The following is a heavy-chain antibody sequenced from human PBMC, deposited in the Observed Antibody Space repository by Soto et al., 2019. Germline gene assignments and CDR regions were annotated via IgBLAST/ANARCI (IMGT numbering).Heavy chain of an antibody. D-gene: IGHD2-8*01. CDR2: IYWDDDK. V-gene: IGHV2-5*02. CDR1: GFSLSTSGVG. J-gene: IGHJ5*02. Sequence: SGPTLVNPTQTLTLTCTFSGFSLSTSGVGVGWIRQPPGKALEWLALIYWDDDKRYSPSLKSRLTITKDTSKNQVVLTMTNMDPVDTATYYCAHSPYCTNGVCYSVWFDPWGQGTLVTVSS. CDR3: AHSPYCTNGVCYSVWFDP.